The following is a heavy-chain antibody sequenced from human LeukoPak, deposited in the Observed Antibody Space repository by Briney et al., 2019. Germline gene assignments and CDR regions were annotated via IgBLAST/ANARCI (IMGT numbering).Heavy chain of an antibody. CDR1: GRSLRKYH. V-gene: IGHV4-59*01. J-gene: IGHJ4*02. Sequence: SETLSLPCSVSGRSLRKYHWTWLRQPPGKGLEWIGYIYSSGSTNYNPSLRSRVSISVATSENQFSRNLSSVTASDTVVYYCPRRSWGSDFDYWGQGALVTVSS. D-gene: IGHD3-16*01. CDR3: PRRSWGSDFDY. CDR2: IYSSGST.